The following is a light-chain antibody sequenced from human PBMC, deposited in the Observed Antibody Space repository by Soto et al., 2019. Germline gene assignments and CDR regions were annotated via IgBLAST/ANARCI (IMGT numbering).Light chain of an antibody. CDR1: SSDVGFYNY. CDR3: SSYAHGSNYV. CDR2: EVD. J-gene: IGLJ1*01. V-gene: IGLV2-14*01. Sequence: QSALSPPASVCGSPGDSITISSTGTSSDVGFYNYVSWYQQEHPGKAPKLMIYEVDNRPSGVSIRFSGSKSGNTASLTISGLQAEDEADYYCSSYAHGSNYVFGTGTKVTVL.